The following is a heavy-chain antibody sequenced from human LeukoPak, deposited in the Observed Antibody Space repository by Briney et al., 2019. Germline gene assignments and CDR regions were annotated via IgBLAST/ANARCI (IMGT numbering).Heavy chain of an antibody. V-gene: IGHV3-21*01. CDR1: GFTFSSYS. CDR3: ARGLPYSSRWPFDY. Sequence: GGSLRLSCAASGFTFSSYSMNWVRQAPGKGLEWVSSISSSSSYIYYADSVKGRFTISRDNAENSLYLQMNSLRAEDTAVYYCARGLPYSSRWPFDYWGQGTLVTVSS. CDR2: ISSSSSYI. D-gene: IGHD6-13*01. J-gene: IGHJ4*02.